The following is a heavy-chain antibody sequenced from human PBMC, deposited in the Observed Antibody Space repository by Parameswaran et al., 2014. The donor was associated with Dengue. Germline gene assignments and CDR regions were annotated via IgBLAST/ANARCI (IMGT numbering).Heavy chain of an antibody. J-gene: IGHJ4*02. D-gene: IGHD6-13*01. V-gene: IGHV3-23*01. CDR2: ISVSGGIA. CDR3: AKFVGSWYSMAFDY. Sequence: VRQAPGKGLEWVSGISVSGGIAYYADSVKGRFSISRDNSKNTLDLQMNSLRAEDTAVYYCAKFVGSWYSMAFDYWGQGTLVTVSS.